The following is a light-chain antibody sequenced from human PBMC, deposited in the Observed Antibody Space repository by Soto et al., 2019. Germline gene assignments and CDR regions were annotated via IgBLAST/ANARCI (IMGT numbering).Light chain of an antibody. CDR2: GAS. CDR3: QQYDNLPVT. Sequence: EIVLTQSPGTLSLSPGEGATLSYRASQSVSSNYLAWYQQKPGQAPRLLIYGASSRATGIPDRFSGSGSGTDFTLTISRLEPEDFATYYCQQYDNLPVTFGQGTRLEIK. V-gene: IGKV3-20*01. CDR1: QSVSSNY. J-gene: IGKJ5*01.